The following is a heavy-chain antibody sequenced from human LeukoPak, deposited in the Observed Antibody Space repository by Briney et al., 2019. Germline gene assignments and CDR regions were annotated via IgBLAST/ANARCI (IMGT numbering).Heavy chain of an antibody. CDR2: ITKSGGST. CDR1: GITFTTID. D-gene: IGHD2-21*01. V-gene: IGHV3-23*01. CDR3: ANVVGGD. Sequence: PGGSLRLSCAVSGITFTTIDVSWVRLAPGQGLEWVSTITKSGGSTYYADSVKGPFTISRDNSRDTLYLQMNSLRADDTVVYYCANVVGGDWGQGTPVTVSS. J-gene: IGHJ1*01.